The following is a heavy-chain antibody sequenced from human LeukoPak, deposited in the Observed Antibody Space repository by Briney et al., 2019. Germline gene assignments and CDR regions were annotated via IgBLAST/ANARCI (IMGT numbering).Heavy chain of an antibody. Sequence: GESLKISCRGSGYSFTTYWISWVRQMPGKGLEWMGRIDPSDSYTNYSPSFQGHVTISGDKSISTAYLLWSSLKASDTAMYYCARHTGDAFDIWGQGTMVTVSS. J-gene: IGHJ3*02. CDR3: ARHTGDAFDI. D-gene: IGHD4-17*01. CDR2: IDPSDSYT. V-gene: IGHV5-10-1*01. CDR1: GYSFTTYW.